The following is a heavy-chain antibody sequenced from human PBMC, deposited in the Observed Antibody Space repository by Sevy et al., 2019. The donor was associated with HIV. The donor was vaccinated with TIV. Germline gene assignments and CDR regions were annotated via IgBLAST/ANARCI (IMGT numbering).Heavy chain of an antibody. CDR3: AYGTFGRFES. J-gene: IGHJ4*02. CDR1: GFTFSANW. D-gene: IGHD3-16*01. Sequence: GGSLRLSCAASGFTFSANWMNWVRQAPGKGLEWVANIKADGSDKHYVDSVGGRFTISRDNAKNLLFLQMNSLRVEDTAVYYCAYGTFGRFESWGQGTLVTVSS. V-gene: IGHV3-7*01. CDR2: IKADGSDK.